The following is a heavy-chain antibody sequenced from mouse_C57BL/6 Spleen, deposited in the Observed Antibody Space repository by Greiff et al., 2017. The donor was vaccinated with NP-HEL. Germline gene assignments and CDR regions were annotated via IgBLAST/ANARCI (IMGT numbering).Heavy chain of an antibody. CDR3: TGPVWDDFDV. CDR2: ISSGGDYI. Sequence: EVKLMESGEGLVKPGGSLKLSCAASGFTFSSYAMSWVRQTPEKRLEWVAYISSGGDYIYYADTVKGRFTISRDNARNTLYLQMSSLKSEDTAMYYCTGPVWDDFDVWGTGTTVTVSS. J-gene: IGHJ1*03. D-gene: IGHD4-1*01. CDR1: GFTFSSYA. V-gene: IGHV5-9-1*02.